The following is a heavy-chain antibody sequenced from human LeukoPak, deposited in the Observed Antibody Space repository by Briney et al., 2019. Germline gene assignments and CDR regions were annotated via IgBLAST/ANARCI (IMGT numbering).Heavy chain of an antibody. D-gene: IGHD3-22*01. Sequence: SETLSLTCTVSGGSISSYYWSWIRQPSGKGLEWIGYIYYSGSTNYNPSLKSRVTISVDTSKNQFSLKLSSVTAADTAVYYCARGALGYYYDSSGHPHYFDYWGQGTLVTVSS. V-gene: IGHV4-59*01. CDR3: ARGALGYYYDSSGHPHYFDY. J-gene: IGHJ4*02. CDR1: GGSISSYY. CDR2: IYYSGST.